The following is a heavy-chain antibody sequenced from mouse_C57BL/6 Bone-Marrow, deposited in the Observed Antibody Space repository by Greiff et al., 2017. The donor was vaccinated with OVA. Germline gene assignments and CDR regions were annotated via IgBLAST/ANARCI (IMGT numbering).Heavy chain of an antibody. Sequence: VKLMESDAELVKPGASVKISCKVSGYTFTDHTIHWMKQRPEQGLEWIGYIYPRDGSTKYNEKFKGKATLTADKSSSTAYMQLNSLTSEDSAVYFCAREGDSNYWYFDVWGTGTTVTVSS. V-gene: IGHV1-78*01. CDR2: IYPRDGST. D-gene: IGHD2-5*01. CDR3: AREGDSNYWYFDV. J-gene: IGHJ1*03. CDR1: GYTFTDHT.